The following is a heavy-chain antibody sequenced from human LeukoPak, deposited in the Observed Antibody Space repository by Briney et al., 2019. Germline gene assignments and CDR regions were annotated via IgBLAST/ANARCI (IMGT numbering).Heavy chain of an antibody. V-gene: IGHV3-30*18. D-gene: IGHD1-7*01. CDR2: ISYDGSNK. Sequence: PGGSLGLSCAASGFTFRSYGMHWVRQAPGKGLEWVAVISYDGSNKYYADSVKGRFTISRDNSKNTLYLQMNSLRAEDTAVYYCAKSMSLTGTTYYFDYWGQGALVTVSS. J-gene: IGHJ4*02. CDR3: AKSMSLTGTTYYFDY. CDR1: GFTFRSYG.